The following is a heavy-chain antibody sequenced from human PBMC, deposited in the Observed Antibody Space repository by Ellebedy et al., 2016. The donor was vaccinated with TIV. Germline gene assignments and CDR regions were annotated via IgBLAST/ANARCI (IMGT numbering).Heavy chain of an antibody. V-gene: IGHV4-59*01. J-gene: IGHJ4*02. Sequence: MPSETLSLTCTVSGCSISTFYWSWIRQHPGKGLEVIGYIYYIGITNYNPSLESRVAISIDTSENQFSLRLSSVTAADTAVYYCAAYYGGRFDYWGQGTLVTVSS. CDR2: IYYIGIT. CDR3: AAYYGGRFDY. CDR1: GCSISTFY. D-gene: IGHD4-23*01.